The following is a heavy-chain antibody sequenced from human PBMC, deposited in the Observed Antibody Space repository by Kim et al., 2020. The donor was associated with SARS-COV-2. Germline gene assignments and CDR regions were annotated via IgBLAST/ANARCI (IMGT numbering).Heavy chain of an antibody. V-gene: IGHV3-23*01. CDR1: GFTFSSYA. CDR2: ISGSGGST. J-gene: IGHJ3*02. CDR3: AKDHVSYYDSSGYYYGGAFDI. Sequence: GGSPRLSCAASGFTFSSYAMSWVRQAPGKGLEWVSAISGSGGSTYYADSVKGRFTISRDNSKNTLYLQMNSLRAEDTAVYYCAKDHVSYYDSSGYYYGGAFDIWGQGTMVTVSS. D-gene: IGHD3-22*01.